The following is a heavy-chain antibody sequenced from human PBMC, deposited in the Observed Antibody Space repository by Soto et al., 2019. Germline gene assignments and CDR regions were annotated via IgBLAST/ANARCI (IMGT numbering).Heavy chain of an antibody. J-gene: IGHJ4*02. Sequence: LSLTCTVSGGSISSYYWIWIRQPPGKGLEWIGYISYSGSTNYNPSLKGRPTISVDTSKNQFSLKLRSVTAADTAVYYCARASPYGDYALDYWGQGTLVTVSS. CDR2: ISYSGST. D-gene: IGHD4-17*01. V-gene: IGHV4-59*01. CDR3: ARASPYGDYALDY. CDR1: GGSISSYY.